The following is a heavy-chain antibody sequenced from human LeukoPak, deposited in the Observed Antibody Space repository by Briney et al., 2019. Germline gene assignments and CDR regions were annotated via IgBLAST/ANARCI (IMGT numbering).Heavy chain of an antibody. CDR2: ISSSSSYI. Sequence: GGSLRLSCAASGFTFSSYSMNWVRQAPGKGLEWVSSISSSSSYIYYADSVKGRFTISRDNAKNSLYLQMNSLRAEDTAVYYCARDMPIAVGATTDAFDIWGQGTMVTVSS. D-gene: IGHD1-26*01. CDR3: ARDMPIAVGATTDAFDI. J-gene: IGHJ3*02. V-gene: IGHV3-21*01. CDR1: GFTFSSYS.